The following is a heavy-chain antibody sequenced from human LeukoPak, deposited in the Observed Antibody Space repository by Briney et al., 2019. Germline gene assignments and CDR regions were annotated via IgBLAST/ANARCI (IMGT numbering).Heavy chain of an antibody. CDR2: IYHSGST. CDR3: ARLGGVATIIEGYYYYMDV. V-gene: IGHV4-38-2*02. Sequence: SETLSLTCTISGYSIYSGYYWGWIRQPPGKGLEWIGNIYHSGSTYYNPSLKSRVTISVDTAKNQFSLRLSSVTAADTAVYYCARLGGVATIIEGYYYYMDVWGKGTTVTVSS. CDR1: GYSIYSGYY. D-gene: IGHD5-12*01. J-gene: IGHJ6*03.